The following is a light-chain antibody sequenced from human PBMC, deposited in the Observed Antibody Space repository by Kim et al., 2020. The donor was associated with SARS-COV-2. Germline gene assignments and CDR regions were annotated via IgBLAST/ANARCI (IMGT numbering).Light chain of an antibody. V-gene: IGLV1-40*01. CDR1: SPNVGAGYD. J-gene: IGLJ2*01. CDR2: ANN. Sequence: VTTSCTGGSPNVGAGYDVHWSQQLPGTAPKLLISANNNRPSGVPDRFAGSRSVTSASLAITGLQAEDEADYYCQSYDSSLSVVVFGGGTQLTVL. CDR3: QSYDSSLSVVV.